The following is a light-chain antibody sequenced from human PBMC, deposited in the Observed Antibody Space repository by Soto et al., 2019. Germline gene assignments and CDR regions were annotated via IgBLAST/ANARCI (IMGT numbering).Light chain of an antibody. CDR1: QALVYGDGNTY. CDR3: MQNTHWPRT. Sequence: DVVLTQSPLSLPVTLGQPASISCTSSQALVYGDGNTYLIWVQQRPGQSPRGLIYNVSRRDSGVPDRFSGSGSGTDFTRKISRVEAEDVGIYYCMQNTHWPRTVGQGTKVEIK. CDR2: NVS. J-gene: IGKJ1*01. V-gene: IGKV2-30*01.